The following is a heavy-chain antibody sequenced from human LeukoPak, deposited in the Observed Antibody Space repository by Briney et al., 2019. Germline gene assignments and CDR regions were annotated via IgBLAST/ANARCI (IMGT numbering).Heavy chain of an antibody. CDR2: ISGRGGST. CDR3: AKTGYGSGSYLYNWFDP. D-gene: IGHD3-10*01. CDR1: GFTFSSYA. J-gene: IGHJ5*02. Sequence: GGSLRLSCAASGFTFSSYAMSWVRQAPGKGLEWVSTISGRGGSTFYADSVKGRFTISRDNSKNTLYLQMNSLRAEDTAVYYCAKTGYGSGSYLYNWFDPWGQGTLVTVSS. V-gene: IGHV3-23*01.